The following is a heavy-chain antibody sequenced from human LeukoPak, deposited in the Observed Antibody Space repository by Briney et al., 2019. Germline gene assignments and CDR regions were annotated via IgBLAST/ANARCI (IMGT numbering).Heavy chain of an antibody. CDR3: ASFVGDTQYANSYNWFDP. CDR2: IYYSGTT. D-gene: IGHD5-18*01. Sequence: KPSETLSLTCTVSGGSISSSSYYWGWIRQPPGEGLEWIGSIYYSGTTYYNPSLKSRVTISVDTSKNQFSLKLSSVTAADTAVYYCASFVGDTQYANSYNWFDPWGQGTLVTVSS. V-gene: IGHV4-39*07. J-gene: IGHJ5*02. CDR1: GGSISSSSYY.